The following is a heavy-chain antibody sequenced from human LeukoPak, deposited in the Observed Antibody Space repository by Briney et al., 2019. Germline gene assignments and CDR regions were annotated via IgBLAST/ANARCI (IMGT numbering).Heavy chain of an antibody. CDR2: IHPRSGET. Sequence: ASVKVSCKASGYSFTAFYIHWVRQAPGQGLEWMGWIHPRSGETNYAYKFRGRVTMTRDTSISTTYMDLGSLGSDDTAVYYCARDGDYGTWIYYRGFFDYWGQGTLVTVSS. J-gene: IGHJ4*02. CDR1: GYSFTAFY. CDR3: ARDGDYGTWIYYRGFFDY. D-gene: IGHD3-10*01. V-gene: IGHV1-2*07.